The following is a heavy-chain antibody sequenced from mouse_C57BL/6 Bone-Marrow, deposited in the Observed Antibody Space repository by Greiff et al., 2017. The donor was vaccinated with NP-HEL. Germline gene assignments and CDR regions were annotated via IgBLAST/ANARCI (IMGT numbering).Heavy chain of an antibody. CDR1: GYTFTSYG. V-gene: IGHV1-81*01. CDR2: IYPRSGNT. D-gene: IGHD2-3*01. Sequence: QVQLKESGAELARPGASVKLSCKASGYTFTSYGISWVKQRPGQGLEWIGEIYPRSGNTYYNEKFKGKATLTADKSSSTAYMELSSLTSEDSAVYCGARDGYLACVAYWGQGTLVTVSA. J-gene: IGHJ3*01. CDR3: ARDGYLACVAY.